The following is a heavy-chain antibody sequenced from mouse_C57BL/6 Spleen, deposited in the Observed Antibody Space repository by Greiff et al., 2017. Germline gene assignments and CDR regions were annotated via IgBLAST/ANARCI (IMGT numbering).Heavy chain of an antibody. Sequence: QVQLQQSGAELVRPGTSVKVSCKAFGYAFTNYLIEWVKQRPGQGLEWIGVINPGSGGTNYNEKFKGKATLTADKSSSTAYMQLSSLTSEDSAVYFCARDPPSYYGSSFDYWGQGTTLTVSS. CDR2: INPGSGGT. D-gene: IGHD1-1*01. V-gene: IGHV1-54*01. CDR3: ARDPPSYYGSSFDY. CDR1: GYAFTNYL. J-gene: IGHJ2*01.